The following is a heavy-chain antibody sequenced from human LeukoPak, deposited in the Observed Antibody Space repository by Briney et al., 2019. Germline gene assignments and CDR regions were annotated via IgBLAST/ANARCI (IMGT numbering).Heavy chain of an antibody. CDR1: GYTFTSYY. J-gene: IGHJ4*02. CDR3: ARDVVRGYSGYGRYFDY. D-gene: IGHD5-12*01. V-gene: IGHV1-46*01. Sequence: ASVKVSCKASGYTFTSYYMRWVRQAPGQGLEWMGIINPSGGSTSYAQKFQGRVTMTRDTSTSTVYMELSSLRSEDTAVYYCARDVVRGYSGYGRYFDYWGQGTLVTVSS. CDR2: INPSGGST.